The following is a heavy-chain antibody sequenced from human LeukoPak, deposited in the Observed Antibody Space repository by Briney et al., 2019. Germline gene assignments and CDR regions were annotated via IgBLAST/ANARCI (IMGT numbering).Heavy chain of an antibody. CDR2: IWYDGSNK. CDR3: ARRGLLFPFDY. CDR1: GFTFSTYG. Sequence: GGSLRLSCAASGFTFSTYGMHWVRQAPGKGLEWVAFIWYDGSNKYYADSVKGRFTISRDNSKNTLYLQMNSLRAEDTAVYYCARRGLLFPFDYWGQGTLATVSS. J-gene: IGHJ4*02. V-gene: IGHV3-33*01. D-gene: IGHD3-10*01.